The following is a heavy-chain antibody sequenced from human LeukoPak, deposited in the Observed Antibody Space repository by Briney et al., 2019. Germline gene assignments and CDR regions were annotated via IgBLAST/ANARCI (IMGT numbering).Heavy chain of an antibody. V-gene: IGHV1-2*02. CDR1: VYTFTGYY. J-gene: IGHJ5*02. CDR2: INPKSGGT. D-gene: IGHD2-15*01. CDR3: AREDIVVVVASTGWFDP. Sequence: GASVTVSCTASVYTFTGYYMHWVRQAPGQGLEWMGWINPKSGGTNYAQKFQGRVTMTRDTSISTAYMELSRLRSDDTAVYYCAREDIVVVVASTGWFDPWGQGTLVTVSS.